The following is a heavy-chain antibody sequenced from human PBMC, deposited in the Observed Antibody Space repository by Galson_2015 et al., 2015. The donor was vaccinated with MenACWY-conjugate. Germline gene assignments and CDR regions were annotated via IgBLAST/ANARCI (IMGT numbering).Heavy chain of an antibody. CDR3: VRAEGWLRSAFDL. D-gene: IGHD5-12*01. CDR2: VSYDGSSK. CDR1: GFRFSSYT. V-gene: IGHV3-30*10. Sequence: SLRLSCAASGFRFSSYTLYWVRQAPGKGLEWVAVVSYDGSSKYYTDSVQGRFTISRDNSKNTVSLQMDSLGPEDSAVYYCVRAEGWLRSAFDLWGQGT. J-gene: IGHJ3*01.